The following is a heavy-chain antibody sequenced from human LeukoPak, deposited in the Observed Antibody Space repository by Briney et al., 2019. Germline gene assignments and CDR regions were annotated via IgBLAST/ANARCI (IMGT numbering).Heavy chain of an antibody. D-gene: IGHD1-14*01. CDR3: ARDLTPSAFDI. CDR2: ISSSSSYI. V-gene: IGHV3-21*01. J-gene: IGHJ3*02. Sequence: GGSLRLSCAASGFTFSSYSMNWVRQAPGKGLEWVSSISSSSSYIYYADSVKGRLTTSRDNAKNSLYLQMNSLRAEDTAVYYCARDLTPSAFDIWGQGTMVTVSS. CDR1: GFTFSSYS.